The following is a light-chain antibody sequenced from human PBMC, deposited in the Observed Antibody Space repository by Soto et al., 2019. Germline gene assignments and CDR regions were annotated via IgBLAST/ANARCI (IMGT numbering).Light chain of an antibody. CDR3: QQSYSTPLT. CDR2: AAS. CDR1: QSIGTY. V-gene: IGKV1-39*01. Sequence: DIQMTQSPSSLSASVGDRVTMTCRASQSIGTYLNWYQHEPGKAPKLLIYAASSLQSGVPSRFSGRGSGTYFSLSISSLQPEDSATYYCQQSYSTPLTFGGGTKVEI. J-gene: IGKJ4*01.